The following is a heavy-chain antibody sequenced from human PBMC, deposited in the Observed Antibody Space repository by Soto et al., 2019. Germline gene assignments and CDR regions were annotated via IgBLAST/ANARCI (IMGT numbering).Heavy chain of an antibody. J-gene: IGHJ3*02. V-gene: IGHV1-3*01. CDR3: ARGSYSRGNAFDI. Sequence: KFQGRVTITRDTSASTAYMELSSLRSEDTAVYYCARGSYSRGNAFDIWGQGTMVIVSS. D-gene: IGHD1-26*01.